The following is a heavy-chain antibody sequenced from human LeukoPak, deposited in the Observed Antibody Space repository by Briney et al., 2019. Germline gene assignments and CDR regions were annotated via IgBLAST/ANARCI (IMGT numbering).Heavy chain of an antibody. CDR2: ISYDGSNK. Sequence: GGSLRLSCAASGFTFSSYAMHWVRRAPGKGLEWVAVISYDGSNKYYADSVKGRFTISRDNSKNTLYLQMNSLRAEGTAVYYCARDIVQAATHDAFDIWGQGTMVTVSS. J-gene: IGHJ3*02. CDR1: GFTFSSYA. V-gene: IGHV3-30*04. CDR3: ARDIVQAATHDAFDI. D-gene: IGHD2-2*01.